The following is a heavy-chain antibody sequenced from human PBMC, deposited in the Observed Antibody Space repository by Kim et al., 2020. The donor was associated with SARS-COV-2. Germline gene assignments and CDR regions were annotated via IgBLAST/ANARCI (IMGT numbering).Heavy chain of an antibody. J-gene: IGHJ4*02. CDR3: ARDSSTGILKF. CDR1: GYNFASYG. V-gene: IGHV1-18*01. D-gene: IGHD1-1*01. Sequence: ASVKVSCKTSGYNFASYGISWVRQAPGQGLEWLGWISPYNGRTNYAQKVQGRVTITRDTSTGTAYMELMSLGSDDTALYYCARDSSTGILKFWGQGTLLT. CDR2: ISPYNGRT.